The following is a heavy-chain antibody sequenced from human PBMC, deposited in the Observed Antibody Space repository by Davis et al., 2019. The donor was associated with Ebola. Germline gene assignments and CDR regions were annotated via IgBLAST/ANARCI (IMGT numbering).Heavy chain of an antibody. CDR2: IHHIGST. Sequence: MPSETLSLTCAVYGGSPTGFQWSWIRQPPGKGLEWIGQIHHIGSTNSNPSLKSRVSMSIDASKNQFSLKLTSVTAADTALYYCARHKSQWLFNWFDPWGQGTLVTVSS. D-gene: IGHD6-19*01. CDR1: GGSPTGFQ. CDR3: ARHKSQWLFNWFDP. J-gene: IGHJ5*02. V-gene: IGHV4-34*01.